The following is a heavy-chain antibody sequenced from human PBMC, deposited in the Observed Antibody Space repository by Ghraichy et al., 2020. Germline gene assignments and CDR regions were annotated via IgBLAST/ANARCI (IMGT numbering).Heavy chain of an antibody. CDR3: ARRTFCGSANCYGGGGFHFDY. Sequence: GESLNISCAASGFTFGSYAMSWVRQAPGKGLQWVSAISGNGGNTHYIDSVKGRFTISRDNSKNTLYLQVNSLRAEDTAVYYCARRTFCGSANCYGGGGFHFDYWGQGTLVTVSS. V-gene: IGHV3-23*01. CDR2: ISGNGGNT. D-gene: IGHD2-2*01. J-gene: IGHJ4*02. CDR1: GFTFGSYA.